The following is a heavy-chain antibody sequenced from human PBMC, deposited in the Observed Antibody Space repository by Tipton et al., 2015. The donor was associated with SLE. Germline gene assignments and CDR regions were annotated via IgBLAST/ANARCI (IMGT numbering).Heavy chain of an antibody. CDR1: GGSFSGYY. J-gene: IGHJ3*01. Sequence: TLSLTCAVYGGSFSGYYWSWIRQPAGKGLEWIGRIYTSGSTNYNPSLKSRVTMSVDTSKNQFSLKLSSVTAADTAVYYCARHEVEDAFDCWGQGTMVTVPS. V-gene: IGHV4-59*10. CDR2: IYTSGST. D-gene: IGHD1-26*01. CDR3: ARHEVEDAFDC.